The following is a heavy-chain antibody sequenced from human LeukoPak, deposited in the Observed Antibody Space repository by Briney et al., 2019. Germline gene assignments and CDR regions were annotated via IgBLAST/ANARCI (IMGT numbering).Heavy chain of an antibody. Sequence: GGSLRLSCAASGFTFSDHYMDWVRQAPGKGLEWVGRTRNKANSYTTEYAASVKGRFTISRDDSKNSLYLQMNSLRAEDTAVYYCAREENYDLYYFDYWGQGTLVTVSS. CDR1: GFTFSDHY. CDR3: AREENYDLYYFDY. CDR2: TRNKANSYTT. D-gene: IGHD3-22*01. V-gene: IGHV3-72*01. J-gene: IGHJ4*02.